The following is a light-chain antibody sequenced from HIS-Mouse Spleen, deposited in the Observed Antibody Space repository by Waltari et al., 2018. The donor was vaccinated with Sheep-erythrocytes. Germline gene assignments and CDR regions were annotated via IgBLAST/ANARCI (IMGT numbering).Light chain of an antibody. CDR3: SSYAGSNNWV. V-gene: IGLV2-8*01. Sequence: QSALTQPPPASGSPGQSVPLSCTGTSSDVGGYNYVSLDHKHLGKAPKLMLYEVSKRPSGAPDRSSGFTAGNSASLTVSGLQAEDEADYYCSSYAGSNNWVFGGGTKLTVL. CDR2: EVS. CDR1: SSDVGGYNY. J-gene: IGLJ3*02.